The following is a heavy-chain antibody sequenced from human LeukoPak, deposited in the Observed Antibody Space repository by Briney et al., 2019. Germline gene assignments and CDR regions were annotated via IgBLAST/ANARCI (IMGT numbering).Heavy chain of an antibody. CDR2: IYPGDSDT. Sequence: GESLKISCKGSGYSFTSYWIGWVRQMPGKGLEWMGIIYPGDSDTRYSPSFQGQVTISADKSISTAYLQWSSLKASDTAMYYCAREGSCRATPNWFDPWGQGTLVTVSS. CDR1: GYSFTSYW. D-gene: IGHD3-16*02. J-gene: IGHJ5*02. V-gene: IGHV5-51*01. CDR3: AREGSCRATPNWFDP.